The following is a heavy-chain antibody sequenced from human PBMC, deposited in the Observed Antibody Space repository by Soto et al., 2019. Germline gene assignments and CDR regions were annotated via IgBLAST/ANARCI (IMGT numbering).Heavy chain of an antibody. D-gene: IGHD2-15*01. CDR2: IYYSGST. Sequence: QVQLQESGPGLVKPSQTLSLTCTVSGGSISSGGYYWSWIRQHPGKGLEWIGYIYYSGSTYYNCYNPSLKSRVTISVDTSKNQFSLKLSSVTAADTAVYYCARTPLLWGQGTLVTVSS. J-gene: IGHJ4*02. CDR1: GGSISSGGYY. CDR3: ARTPLL. V-gene: IGHV4-31*03.